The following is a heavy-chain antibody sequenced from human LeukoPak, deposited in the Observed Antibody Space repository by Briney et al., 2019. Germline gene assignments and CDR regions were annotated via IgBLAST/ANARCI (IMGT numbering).Heavy chain of an antibody. CDR2: IYSGGST. D-gene: IGHD3-10*01. J-gene: IGHJ4*02. CDR1: GLTVSSNY. Sequence: GGSLRPSCAASGLTVSSNYMSWVRQAPGRGLEWVSVIYSGGSTYYADSVKGRFTISRDNSKNTLFLQMNSLRAGDTAVYYCARGTVTMVDYWGQGTLVTVSS. CDR3: ARGTVTMVDY. V-gene: IGHV3-66*01.